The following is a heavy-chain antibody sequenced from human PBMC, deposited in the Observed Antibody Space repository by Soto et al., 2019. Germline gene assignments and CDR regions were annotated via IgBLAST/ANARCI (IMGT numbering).Heavy chain of an antibody. CDR2: ISHDGDNK. J-gene: IGHJ4*02. D-gene: IGHD3-9*01. CDR1: GFTFISPA. Sequence: QVQLVESGGGVVQPGRSLRLSCALSGFTFISPAIHWVRQAPGKGLEWVALISHDGDNKYADSVKGRFTISRDNSKNTVYLQMHSLRPEDTAVYYCASYGLVDANNSWGQGTLVTVSS. CDR3: ASYGLVDANNS. V-gene: IGHV3-30-3*01.